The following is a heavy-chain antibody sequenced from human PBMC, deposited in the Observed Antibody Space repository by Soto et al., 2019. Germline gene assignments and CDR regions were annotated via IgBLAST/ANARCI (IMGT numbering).Heavy chain of an antibody. J-gene: IGHJ5*02. D-gene: IGHD1-7*01. CDR1: GYTFTSAD. V-gene: IGHV1-8*01. Sequence: QVQLVQSGAEVKKPGASVKLSCKAFGYTFTSADINWVRQTTGQGLEWLGWMNPNTGNAGYAQKFQGRVTMTRDTTISTAYMELTSLTSDDTAVYFCARDVIGTTDLFDPWGQGTLVTVSS. CDR3: ARDVIGTTDLFDP. CDR2: MNPNTGNA.